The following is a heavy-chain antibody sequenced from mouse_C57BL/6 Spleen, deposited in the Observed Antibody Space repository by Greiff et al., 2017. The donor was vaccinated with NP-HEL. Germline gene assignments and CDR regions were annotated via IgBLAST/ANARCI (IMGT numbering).Heavy chain of an antibody. D-gene: IGHD1-1*01. J-gene: IGHJ2*01. CDR2: INPNNGGT. V-gene: IGHV1-26*01. CDR1: GYTFTDYY. CDR3: ARALRYFDY. Sequence: EVQLQQSGPELVKPGASVKISCKASGYTFTDYYMNWVKQSHGKSLEWIGDINPNNGGTSYNQKFKGKATLTVDKSSSTAYMELRSLTSEDSAVYYCARALRYFDYWGQGTTLTVSS.